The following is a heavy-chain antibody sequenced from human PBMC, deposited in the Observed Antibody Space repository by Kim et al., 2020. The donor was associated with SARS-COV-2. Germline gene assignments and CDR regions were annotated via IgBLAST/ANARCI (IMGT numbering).Heavy chain of an antibody. V-gene: IGHV3-15*01. CDR1: GLSFMNNW. Sequence: GGSLRLSCVGSGLSFMNNWMSWVRQVPGKGLEWVGRIKSKPDGGTTEYPAPVKGRFTITRDDSENMLYLQMNSLKIEDTGLYYCLPGGHYFGPWGQGTLVTVSS. CDR3: LPGGHYFGP. J-gene: IGHJ5*02. CDR2: IKSKPDGGTT. D-gene: IGHD1-26*01.